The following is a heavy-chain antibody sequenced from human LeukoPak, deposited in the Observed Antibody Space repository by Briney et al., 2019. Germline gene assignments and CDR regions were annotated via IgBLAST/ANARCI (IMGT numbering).Heavy chain of an antibody. Sequence: MPSETLSLTCAVSGGSISSSNWWSWVRQPPGKGLEWIGEIYHSGSTNYNSSLKSRITISVDKSKNQFSLEMSSVTAADTAVYYCARDGTENFYSFDYWGQGTLVTVSS. CDR2: IYHSGST. V-gene: IGHV4-4*02. D-gene: IGHD1-14*01. CDR3: ARDGTENFYSFDY. CDR1: GGSISSSNW. J-gene: IGHJ4*02.